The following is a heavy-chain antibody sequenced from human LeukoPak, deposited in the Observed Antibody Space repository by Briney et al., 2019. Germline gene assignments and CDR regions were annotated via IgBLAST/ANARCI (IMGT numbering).Heavy chain of an antibody. CDR1: GGSISSGSYY. CDR3: ARHRRHYDYVWGSSELFGLFDY. V-gene: IGHV4-61*02. D-gene: IGHD3-16*01. J-gene: IGHJ4*02. CDR2: IYTSGST. Sequence: SETLSLTCTVSGGSISSGSYYWSWIRQPAGKGLEWIGRIYTSGSTNYNPSLKSRVTISVDTSKNQFSLKLSSVTAADTAVYYCARHRRHYDYVWGSSELFGLFDYWGQGTLVTVSS.